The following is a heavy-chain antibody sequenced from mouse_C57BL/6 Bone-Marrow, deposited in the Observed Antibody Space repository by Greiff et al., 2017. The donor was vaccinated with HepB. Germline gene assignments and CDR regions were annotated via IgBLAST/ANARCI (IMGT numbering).Heavy chain of an antibody. D-gene: IGHD1-1*01. V-gene: IGHV1-22*01. CDR3: ATDYYGSSYWYFDV. J-gene: IGHJ1*03. CDR2: INPNNGGT. CDR1: GYTFTDYN. Sequence: VQLQQSGPELVKPGASVKMSCKASGYTFTDYNMHWVKQSHGKSLEWIGYINPNNGGTSYNQKFKGKATLTVNKSSSTAYMELRSLTSEDSAVYYCATDYYGSSYWYFDVLGTGTTVTVSS.